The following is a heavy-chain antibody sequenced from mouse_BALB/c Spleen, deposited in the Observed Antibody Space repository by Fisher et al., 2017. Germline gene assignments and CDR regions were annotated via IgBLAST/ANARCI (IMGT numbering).Heavy chain of an antibody. Sequence: KFKGKATLTVDNSSSTAYMELRSLTSEDSAVYYCGRYPDYYATDYWGQGTSVTVSS. CDR3: GRYPDYYATDY. V-gene: IGHV1-26*01. J-gene: IGHJ4*01.